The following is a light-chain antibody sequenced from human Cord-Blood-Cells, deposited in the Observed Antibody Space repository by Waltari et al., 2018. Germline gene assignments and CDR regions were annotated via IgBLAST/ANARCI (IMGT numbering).Light chain of an antibody. CDR2: DAS. V-gene: IGKV3-11*01. CDR1: QSVSSY. J-gene: IGKJ1*01. Sequence: EIVLTQSPATLSLSPGERATLSCRASQSVSSYLAWYQQKPGQAPRLLIYDASKGATGIPARFSGSGSGTDFTLTISSLEPEDFAVYYCQQRSNWPWTFGQGTKVEIK. CDR3: QQRSNWPWT.